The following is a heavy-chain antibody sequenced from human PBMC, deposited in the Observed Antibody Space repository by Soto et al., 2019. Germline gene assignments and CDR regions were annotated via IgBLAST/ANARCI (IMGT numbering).Heavy chain of an antibody. CDR3: ARDSAGINFDY. Sequence: EVQLVESGGGLVQPGGSLRLSCAASGFTVSSNYMSWVRQAPGKGLEWVSVIYSGGSTYYADSVKGRFTISRDNSKNTLYLQMNRLRAEDTAVYYCARDSAGINFDYWGQGTLVTVSS. V-gene: IGHV3-66*01. J-gene: IGHJ4*02. CDR2: IYSGGST. CDR1: GFTVSSNY. D-gene: IGHD6-13*01.